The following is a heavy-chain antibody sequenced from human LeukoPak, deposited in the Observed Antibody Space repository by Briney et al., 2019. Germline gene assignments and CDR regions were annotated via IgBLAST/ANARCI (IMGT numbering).Heavy chain of an antibody. J-gene: IGHJ6*02. CDR2: INHSGST. D-gene: IGHD3-16*02. Sequence: SETLSLTCAVYGGSFSGYYWSWIRQPPGKGVEWIGKINHSGSTNYNPSLKSRVTISVDTSKNQFSLKLSSVTAADTAVYYCARGQGIVYYYYGMDVWGQGTTVTVSS. CDR1: GGSFSGYY. V-gene: IGHV4-34*01. CDR3: ARGQGIVYYYYGMDV.